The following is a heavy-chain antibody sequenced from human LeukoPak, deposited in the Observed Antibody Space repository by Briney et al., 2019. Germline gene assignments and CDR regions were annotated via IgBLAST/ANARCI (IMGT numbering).Heavy chain of an antibody. CDR1: GGSISSYY. D-gene: IGHD1-1*01. Sequence: SETLSLTCTVSGGSISSYYWSWIRQPPGKGLEWIGEINHSGSTNYNPSLKSRVTISVDTSKNQFSLKLSSVTAADTAVYYCARGKTGTTIAFDIWGQGTMVTVSS. J-gene: IGHJ3*02. CDR2: INHSGST. V-gene: IGHV4-34*01. CDR3: ARGKTGTTIAFDI.